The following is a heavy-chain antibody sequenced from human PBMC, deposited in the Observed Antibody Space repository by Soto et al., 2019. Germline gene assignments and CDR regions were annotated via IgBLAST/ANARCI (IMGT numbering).Heavy chain of an antibody. CDR2: IRTAGDT. CDR3: ASGYYYYGMDV. CDR1: GFTFSSYD. V-gene: IGHV3-13*04. J-gene: IGHJ6*02. Sequence: EVQLVESGGGLVQPGGSLRLSCAASGFTFSSYDMHWVRQATGKGLEWVSAIRTAGDTYYPGSVKGRFTISRENAKNSLYLQMNSVRAGDTAVYYCASGYYYYGMDVWGQGTTVTVSS.